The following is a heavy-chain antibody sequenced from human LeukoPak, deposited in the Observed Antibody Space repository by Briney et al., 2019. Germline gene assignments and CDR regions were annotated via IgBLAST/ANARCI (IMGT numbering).Heavy chain of an antibody. CDR3: ARDPITIFGVVISPYGMDV. D-gene: IGHD3-3*01. CDR2: INSDGSST. V-gene: IGHV3-74*01. Sequence: PGGSLRLSCAASGFTFSSYWMHWVRQAPGKGLVWVSRINSDGSSTSYADSVKGRFTISRDNAKNTLYLQMNSLRAEDTAVYYCARDPITIFGVVISPYGMDVWGQGTTVTVSS. CDR1: GFTFSSYW. J-gene: IGHJ6*02.